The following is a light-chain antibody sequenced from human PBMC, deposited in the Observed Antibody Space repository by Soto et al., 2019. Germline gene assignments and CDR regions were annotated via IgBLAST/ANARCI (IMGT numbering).Light chain of an antibody. CDR3: QQHSNWPLT. CDR1: QSVSIN. Sequence: ERVRTQSKGTLSVAPGERGTLSCRASQSVSINLAWYQQKPGQAPRLLIYDASTRATGIPARFSGSGSGTDFTLTISSLEPEDFAVYYCQQHSNWPLTFGGGTKVDIK. V-gene: IGKV3-11*01. J-gene: IGKJ4*01. CDR2: DAS.